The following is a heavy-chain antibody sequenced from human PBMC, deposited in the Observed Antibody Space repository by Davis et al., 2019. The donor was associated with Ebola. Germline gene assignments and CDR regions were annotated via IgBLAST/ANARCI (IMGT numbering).Heavy chain of an antibody. CDR1: GFTFSSYG. Sequence: PGGSLRLSCAASGFTFSSYGMHWVRQAPGKGLEWVAFIRYDGINTYSADSVKGRFTISRDNSKNTLYLQMNSLRAEDTAVYYCAKSGMHYYGMDVWGQGTTVTVSS. D-gene: IGHD2-8*01. V-gene: IGHV3-30*02. CDR3: AKSGMHYYGMDV. J-gene: IGHJ6*02. CDR2: IRYDGINT.